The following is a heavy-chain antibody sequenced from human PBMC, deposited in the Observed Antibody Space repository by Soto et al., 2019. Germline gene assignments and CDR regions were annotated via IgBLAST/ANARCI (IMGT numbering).Heavy chain of an antibody. Sequence: SETLSLTCIVSGGSISSSSSYWGCIRQPPGKGLEWIGSIYYIGNTYYNPSLKSRVTISIDSSKTQFSLKLNSLTTADTAMYYCGAQDYGAKGCYFETWGQGTPVTVSS. D-gene: IGHD4-17*01. CDR1: GGSISSSSSY. J-gene: IGHJ4*02. CDR2: IYYIGNT. V-gene: IGHV4-39*01. CDR3: GAQDYGAKGCYFET.